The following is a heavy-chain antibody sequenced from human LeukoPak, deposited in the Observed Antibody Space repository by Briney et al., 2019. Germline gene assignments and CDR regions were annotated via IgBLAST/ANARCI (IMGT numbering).Heavy chain of an antibody. CDR3: ARTPYYYDSSGYLAEYFQY. Sequence: GGSLRLSCAASGFTLSHAWMSWVRQAPGKGLEWVGRIKSKTDGGITDYAARVKGRFTISRDDSKNTLYLQMNSLKTEDTAVYYCARTPYYYDSSGYLAEYFQYWGQGTLVTVSS. D-gene: IGHD3-22*01. CDR1: GFTLSHAW. J-gene: IGHJ1*01. V-gene: IGHV3-15*01. CDR2: IKSKTDGGIT.